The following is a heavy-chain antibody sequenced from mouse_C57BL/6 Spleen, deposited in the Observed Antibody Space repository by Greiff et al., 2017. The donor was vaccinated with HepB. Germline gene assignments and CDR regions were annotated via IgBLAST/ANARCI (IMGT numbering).Heavy chain of an antibody. CDR1: GFTFSSYG. CDR2: ISSGGSYT. D-gene: IGHD2-5*01. J-gene: IGHJ2*01. Sequence: DVHLVESGGDLVKPGGSLKLSCAASGFTFSSYGMSWVRQTPDKRLEWVATISSGGSYTYYPDSVKGRFTISRDNAKNTLYLQMSSLKSEDTAMYYCAKYSNYVFDYWGQGTTLTVSS. CDR3: AKYSNYVFDY. V-gene: IGHV5-6*01.